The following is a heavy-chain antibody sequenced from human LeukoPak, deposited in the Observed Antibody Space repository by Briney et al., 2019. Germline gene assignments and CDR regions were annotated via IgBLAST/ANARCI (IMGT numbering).Heavy chain of an antibody. CDR3: AKDRGSTSFPNWFDP. D-gene: IGHD2-2*01. CDR2: IRYDGSNK. Sequence: PGGSLRLSCAASGFTFSTYGMHWVRQAPGKGLEWVAFIRYDGSNKYYADSVKGRFTISRDNSKNTLYLQMNSLRAEDTAVYYCAKDRGSTSFPNWFDPWGQGTLVTVSS. J-gene: IGHJ5*02. CDR1: GFTFSTYG. V-gene: IGHV3-30*02.